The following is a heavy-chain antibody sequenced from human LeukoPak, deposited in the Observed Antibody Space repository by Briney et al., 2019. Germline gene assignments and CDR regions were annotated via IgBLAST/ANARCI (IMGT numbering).Heavy chain of an antibody. Sequence: SVKVSCKASGGTFSSYAISWVRQAPGQGLEWMGGIIPIFGTANYAQKFQGRVTITTDESTSTAYMELSSLRSEDTAVHYCARGYSGYDWFWFDPWGQGTLVTVSS. CDR1: GGTFSSYA. D-gene: IGHD5-12*01. CDR3: ARGYSGYDWFWFDP. V-gene: IGHV1-69*05. CDR2: IIPIFGTA. J-gene: IGHJ5*02.